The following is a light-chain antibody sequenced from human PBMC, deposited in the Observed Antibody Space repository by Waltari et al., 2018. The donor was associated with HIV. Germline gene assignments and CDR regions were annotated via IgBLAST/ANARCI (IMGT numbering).Light chain of an antibody. CDR1: DSNIGAGDD. J-gene: IGLJ2*01. Sequence: QSVLTQPPSVSGAPGQRVTISCTGSDSNIGAGDDVHWYQQLPGTAPKLLIYGNSQRPSGVPERISGPRSCTSASLGITGLQAEDEADYYCQSYDVTLSGPLVFGGGTKLTVL. CDR2: GNS. CDR3: QSYDVTLSGPLV. V-gene: IGLV1-40*01.